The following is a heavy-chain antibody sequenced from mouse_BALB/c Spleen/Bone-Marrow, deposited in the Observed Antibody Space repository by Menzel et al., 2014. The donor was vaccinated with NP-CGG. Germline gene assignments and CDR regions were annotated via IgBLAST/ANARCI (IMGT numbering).Heavy chain of an antibody. Sequence: QVQLKESGAELVRPGASVQLSCKASGYTFTSYWINWVKQRPGQGLEWIGNISPSDSYTNYNQKFRDKATLTVDKFSTTAYMQLSIPTSEYSAVYFCARSGEERTYYFDFFNQSTTLTISS. D-gene: IGHD1-3*01. CDR1: GYTFTSYW. V-gene: IGHV1-69*02. CDR3: ARSGEERTYYFDF. J-gene: IGHJ2*01. CDR2: ISPSDSYT.